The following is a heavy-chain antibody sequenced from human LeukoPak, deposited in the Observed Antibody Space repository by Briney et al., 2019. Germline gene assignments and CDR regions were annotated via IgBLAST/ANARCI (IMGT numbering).Heavy chain of an antibody. J-gene: IGHJ4*02. V-gene: IGHV4-39*07. CDR1: GGSISSSSSY. CDR3: ARDPASSGWYPSPNTDGPPSY. CDR2: IYYSGST. Sequence: SETLSLTCTVSGGSISSSSSYWGWIRQLPGKGLEWIGSIYYSGSTYYNPSLKSRVTMSVDTSKNQFSLKLSSVTAADTAVYYCARDPASSGWYPSPNTDGPPSYWGQGTLVTVSS. D-gene: IGHD6-19*01.